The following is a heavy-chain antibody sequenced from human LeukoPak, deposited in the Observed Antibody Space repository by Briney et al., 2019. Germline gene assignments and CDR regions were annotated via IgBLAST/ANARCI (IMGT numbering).Heavy chain of an antibody. D-gene: IGHD3-10*01. J-gene: IGHJ6*02. Sequence: PGGSLRLSCAASGFTFSNYAMSWVRQAPGRGRGWVSTLSDSGSSTYYADSVKGRFTISKDNSKNTLYLQMDSLRVEDTAIYYCAKVPYSDYGSGRPPFMDVWGQGTTVAVSS. V-gene: IGHV3-23*01. CDR2: LSDSGSST. CDR3: AKVPYSDYGSGRPPFMDV. CDR1: GFTFSNYA.